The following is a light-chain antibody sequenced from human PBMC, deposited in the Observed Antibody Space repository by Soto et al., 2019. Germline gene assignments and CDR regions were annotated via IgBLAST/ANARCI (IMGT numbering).Light chain of an antibody. J-gene: IGLJ1*01. CDR3: CSYAGSYTHYV. Sequence: QSALTQPRSVSGSPGQSVTISCTGTSGDVGGYNYVSWYQEHPGKAPKLMIYDVSKRPSGVPDRFSGSKSGNTASLTISGLQAEDDADYYCCSYAGSYTHYVFGTGTKLTVL. CDR1: SGDVGGYNY. CDR2: DVS. V-gene: IGLV2-11*01.